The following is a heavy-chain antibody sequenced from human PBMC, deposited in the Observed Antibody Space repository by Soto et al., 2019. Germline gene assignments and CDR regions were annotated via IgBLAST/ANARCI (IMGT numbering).Heavy chain of an antibody. D-gene: IGHD3-22*01. CDR2: ISGSGGST. J-gene: IGHJ6*02. Sequence: GGSLRLSCAASGFTFSSYAMSWVRQAPGKGLEWVSAISGSGGSTYYADSVKGRFTISRDNSKNTLYLQMNSLRAEDTAVYYCAKDCVMEVSSGYYFPRGYYGMDVWGQGTTVTVSS. CDR3: AKDCVMEVSSGYYFPRGYYGMDV. V-gene: IGHV3-23*01. CDR1: GFTFSSYA.